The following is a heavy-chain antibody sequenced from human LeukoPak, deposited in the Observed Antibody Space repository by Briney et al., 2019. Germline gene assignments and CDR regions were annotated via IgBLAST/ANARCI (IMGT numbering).Heavy chain of an antibody. D-gene: IGHD5-12*01. CDR3: AKDRGLNY. CDR2: IYTSGST. CDR1: GGSISSGSYY. V-gene: IGHV4-61*02. Sequence: SQTLSLTCTVSGGSISSGSYYWSWIRQPAGKGLEWIGRIYTSGSTNYNPSLKSRVTISVDTSKNQFSLKLSSVTAADTAVYYCAKDRGLNYWGQGTLVTVSS. J-gene: IGHJ4*02.